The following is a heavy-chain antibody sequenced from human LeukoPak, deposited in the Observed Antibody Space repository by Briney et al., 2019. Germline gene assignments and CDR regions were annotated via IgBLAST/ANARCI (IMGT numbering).Heavy chain of an antibody. CDR2: IYHSGST. CDR1: GGSISSGGYY. Sequence: SETLSLTCTVSGGSISSGGYYWSWIRQPPGKGLEWIGYIYHSGSTYYNPSLKSRVTISVDTSENQFSLKLSSVTAADTAVYYCANKGYSSGWHRDYWGQGTLVTVSS. J-gene: IGHJ4*02. CDR3: ANKGYSSGWHRDY. D-gene: IGHD6-19*01. V-gene: IGHV4-30-2*01.